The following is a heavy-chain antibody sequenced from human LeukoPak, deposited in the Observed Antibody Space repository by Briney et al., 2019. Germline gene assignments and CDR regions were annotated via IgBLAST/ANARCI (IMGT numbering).Heavy chain of an antibody. CDR1: GGSISSYY. V-gene: IGHV4-59*01. CDR3: ARDLRTYDRSGYWAFDI. J-gene: IGHJ3*02. D-gene: IGHD3-22*01. Sequence: SETLSLTCTVSGGSISSYYWSWIRQPPGKGLEWIGYIYYNGNTNYNPSLKSRVTISVDTSKNHFSLKLNSVTAADTAVYYCARDLRTYDRSGYWAFDIWGPGTMVTVSS. CDR2: IYYNGNT.